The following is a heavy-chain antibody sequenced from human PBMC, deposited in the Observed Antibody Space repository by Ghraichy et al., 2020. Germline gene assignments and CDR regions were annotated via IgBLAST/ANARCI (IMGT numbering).Heavy chain of an antibody. Sequence: SVKVSCKASGGTFSSYAISWVRQAPGQGLEWMGGIIPIFGTANYAQKFQGRVTITADESTSTAYMELSSLRSEDTAVYYCAGQWDLLPHYGMDVWGQGTTVTVSS. CDR3: AGQWDLLPHYGMDV. CDR2: IIPIFGTA. J-gene: IGHJ6*02. CDR1: GGTFSSYA. D-gene: IGHD1-26*01. V-gene: IGHV1-69*13.